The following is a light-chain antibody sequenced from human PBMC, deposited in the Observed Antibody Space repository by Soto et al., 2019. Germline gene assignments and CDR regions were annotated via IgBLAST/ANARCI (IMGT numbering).Light chain of an antibody. CDR3: QQRSNWPPVIT. CDR1: QTFSSH. V-gene: IGKV3-11*01. CDR2: DAS. Sequence: EIVLTQSPATLSLSPGERATLSCRASQTFSSHLAWYQQKPGQAPRLLIYDASKRATGIPARFSGRGSGTDFTLTISSLEPEHFPVYYCQQRSNWPPVITFGQGTRLEIK. J-gene: IGKJ5*01.